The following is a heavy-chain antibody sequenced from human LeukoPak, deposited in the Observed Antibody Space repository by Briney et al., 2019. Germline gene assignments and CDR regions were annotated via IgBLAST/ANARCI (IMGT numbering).Heavy chain of an antibody. D-gene: IGHD2-15*01. V-gene: IGHV1-24*01. CDR2: FDPEDGET. CDR1: GYTLTELS. Sequence: ASVKVSCKVSGYTLTELSMHWVRQAPGKGLEWMGGFDPEDGETIYAQKFQGRVTMTEDTSTDTAYMELSSLRSEDTAVYYCATIDGGNKAGQLAGDAFDIWGQGTMVTVSS. CDR3: ATIDGGNKAGQLAGDAFDI. J-gene: IGHJ3*02.